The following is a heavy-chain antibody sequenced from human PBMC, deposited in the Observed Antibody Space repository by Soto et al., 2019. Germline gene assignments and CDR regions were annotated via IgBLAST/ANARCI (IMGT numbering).Heavy chain of an antibody. D-gene: IGHD3-3*01. Sequence: ASVKVSCKXSGYTFTEFDINWVRQAPGQGLEWMGWMNTNTGNTGYAQKFQGRVTMTRDTSISTAYMELRRLRSEDTAVYYCARVVRFFGGHAGYWGQGTLVTVSS. CDR2: MNTNTGNT. V-gene: IGHV1-8*01. CDR1: GYTFTEFD. J-gene: IGHJ4*02. CDR3: ARVVRFFGGHAGY.